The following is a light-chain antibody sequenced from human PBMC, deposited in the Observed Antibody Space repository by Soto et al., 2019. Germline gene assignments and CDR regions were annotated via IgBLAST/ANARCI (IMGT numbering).Light chain of an antibody. J-gene: IGLJ1*01. CDR1: SSDVGGYNY. CDR2: EVS. V-gene: IGLV2-14*01. CDR3: SSYTISSTLV. Sequence: QSVLTQPASVSGSPGQSITISCTGTSSDVGGYNYVSWYQQHPGNVPKLMIYEVSNRPSGVSDRFSGSKSGNTASLTISGLQAEDEADYYCSSYTISSTLVLGNGTKVT.